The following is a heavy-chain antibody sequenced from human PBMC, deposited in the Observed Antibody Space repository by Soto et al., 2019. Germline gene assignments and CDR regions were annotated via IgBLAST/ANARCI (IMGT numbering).Heavy chain of an antibody. D-gene: IGHD2-2*01. Sequence: SETLSLTCTVSGGSISSGDYYWSWIRQPPGKGLEWIGYIYYSGSTYYNPSLKSRVTISVDTSKNQFSLKLSSVTAADTAVYYCARGGPSSTSCYRKRNYCKHFDYWGQGTLVTVSS. CDR1: GGSISSGDYY. J-gene: IGHJ4*02. V-gene: IGHV4-30-4*01. CDR3: ARGGPSSTSCYRKRNYCKHFDY. CDR2: IYYSGST.